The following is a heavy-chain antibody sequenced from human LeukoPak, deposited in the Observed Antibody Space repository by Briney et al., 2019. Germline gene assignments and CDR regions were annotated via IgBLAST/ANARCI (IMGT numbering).Heavy chain of an antibody. D-gene: IGHD6-19*01. J-gene: IGHJ4*02. CDR2: ISHDGSNK. Sequence: GGSLRLSCAASGFTFSSYGMHWVRQAPGKGLEWVAVISHDGSNKYYADSVKGRFTISRDNSKNTLYLQMNSLRAEDTAVYYCAKGASSGWLGFDYWGQGTLVTVSS. CDR3: AKGASSGWLGFDY. CDR1: GFTFSSYG. V-gene: IGHV3-30*18.